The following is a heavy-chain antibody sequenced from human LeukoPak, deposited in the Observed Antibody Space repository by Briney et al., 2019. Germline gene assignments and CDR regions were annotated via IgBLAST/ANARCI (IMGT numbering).Heavy chain of an antibody. Sequence: SETLSLTCTVSGGSISSGSYYWSWIRQPPGKGLEWIGYIYDSGSTNYNPSLKSRVTISVDTSRNQFSLKLSSVTAADTAVYYCASPSSGWYGPFDYWGQGTLVTVSS. CDR2: IYDSGST. CDR1: GGSISSGSYY. D-gene: IGHD6-19*01. CDR3: ASPSSGWYGPFDY. J-gene: IGHJ4*02. V-gene: IGHV4-61*01.